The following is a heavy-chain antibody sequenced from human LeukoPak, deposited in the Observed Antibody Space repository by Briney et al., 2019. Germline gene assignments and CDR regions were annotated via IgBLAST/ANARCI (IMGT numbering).Heavy chain of an antibody. J-gene: IGHJ3*02. V-gene: IGHV3-15*01. CDR1: GFTFGDYA. CDR2: IKSKTDGGTR. Sequence: GGSLRLSCTASGFTFGDYAMSWVRQAPGKGLEWVGRIKSKTDGGTRDYAAPVKGRFTISRDDSKNTLYLQMNSLKTEDTAVYYCTTDEGVSIDAFDIWGQGTMVTVSS. CDR3: TTDEGVSIDAFDI. D-gene: IGHD3-16*02.